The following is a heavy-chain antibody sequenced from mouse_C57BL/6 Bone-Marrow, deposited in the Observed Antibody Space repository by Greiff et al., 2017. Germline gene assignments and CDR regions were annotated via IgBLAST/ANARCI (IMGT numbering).Heavy chain of an antibody. CDR3: TRIAY. Sequence: EVQLLESGAELVRPGASVKLSCTASGFNIKDDYMHWVKQRPEQGLEWIGWIDPENGDTSYASKFQGKATITVDTSSNTAYLQLSSLTSEDTAVYDSTRIAYWGQGTLVTVSA. V-gene: IGHV14-4*01. J-gene: IGHJ3*01. CDR1: GFNIKDDY. CDR2: IDPENGDT.